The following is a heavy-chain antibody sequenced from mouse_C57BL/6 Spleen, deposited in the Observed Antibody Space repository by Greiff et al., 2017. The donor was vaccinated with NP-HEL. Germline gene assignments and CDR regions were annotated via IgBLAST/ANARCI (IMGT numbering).Heavy chain of an antibody. J-gene: IGHJ4*01. CDR2: ISYDGSN. Sequence: EVKLMESGPGLVKPSQSLSLTCSVTGYSITSGYYWNWIRQFPGNKLEWMGYISYDGSNNYNPSLKNRISITRDTSKNQFFLKLNSVTTEDTATYYCAREGGGAMDYWGQGTSVTVSS. CDR1: GYSITSGYY. V-gene: IGHV3-6*01. CDR3: AREGGGAMDY. D-gene: IGHD1-1*02.